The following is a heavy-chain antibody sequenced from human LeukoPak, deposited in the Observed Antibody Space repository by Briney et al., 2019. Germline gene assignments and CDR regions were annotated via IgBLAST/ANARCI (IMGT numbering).Heavy chain of an antibody. CDR3: AKDIGSYYDY. CDR1: GFTFSSYG. CDR2: ISGSGGST. J-gene: IGHJ4*02. Sequence: GGSLRLSCAASGFTFSSYGISWVRQAPGKGLEWVSGISGSGGSTYYAGSVKGRFTISRDNSKNTLYLEMNSLRAEDTAAYYCAKDIGSYYDYWGQGILVTVSS. D-gene: IGHD3-10*01. V-gene: IGHV3-23*01.